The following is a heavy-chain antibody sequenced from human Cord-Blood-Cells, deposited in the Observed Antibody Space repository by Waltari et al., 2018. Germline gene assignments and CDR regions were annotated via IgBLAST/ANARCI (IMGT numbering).Heavy chain of an antibody. D-gene: IGHD3-10*01. J-gene: IGHJ6*02. V-gene: IGHV7-4-1*02. CDR3: ARDLVWFGELTGYYYGMDV. Sequence: QVQLVQSGSELKKPGASVKVSCKASGYTFTSYAMNWVRQAPGQGLEWMGWINPNTANPTYAQGFTGRFVFSLYTSVSTAYLQISSLKAEDTAVYYCARDLVWFGELTGYYYGMDVWGQGTTVTVSS. CDR1: GYTFTSYA. CDR2: INPNTANP.